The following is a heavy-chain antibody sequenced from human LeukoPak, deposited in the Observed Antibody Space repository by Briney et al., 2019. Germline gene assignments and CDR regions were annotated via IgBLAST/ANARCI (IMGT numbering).Heavy chain of an antibody. CDR1: GHSFTNYW. CDR2: IYPGDSDT. V-gene: IGHV5-51*01. CDR3: ARSYSRSWSGFDP. D-gene: IGHD6-13*01. J-gene: IGHJ5*02. Sequence: GESLKISCKGSGHSFTNYWIGWVRQMPGKGLEWMGIIYPGDSDTRYSPSFQGQVTISADKSINTAYLQWSSLKAPDTAMYYCARSYSRSWSGFDPWGQGTLVTVSS.